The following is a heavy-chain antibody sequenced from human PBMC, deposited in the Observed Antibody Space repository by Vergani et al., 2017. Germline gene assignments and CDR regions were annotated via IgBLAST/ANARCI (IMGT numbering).Heavy chain of an antibody. CDR3: ASVGSSSPYLMVTHYYFDY. J-gene: IGHJ4*02. V-gene: IGHV3-11*01. CDR1: GFTFSDYY. CDR2: ISSSGSTI. D-gene: IGHD6-6*01. Sequence: QVQLVESGGGLVKPGGSLRLSCAASGFTFSDYYMSWIRQAPGKGLEWVSYISSSGSTIYYADSVKGRFTISRDNAKNSLYLQMNSLRAEDTAVDYCASVGSSSPYLMVTHYYFDYWGQGTLGTVSS.